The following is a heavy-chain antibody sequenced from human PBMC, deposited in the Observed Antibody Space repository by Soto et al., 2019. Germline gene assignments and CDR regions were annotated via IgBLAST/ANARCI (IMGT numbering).Heavy chain of an antibody. CDR2: IRSKAYGGTT. Sequence: GGSLRLSCTASGFTFGDYAMSWFRQAPGKGLEWVGFIRSKAYGGTTEYAASVKGRFTISRDDSKSIAYLQMNSLKTEDTAVYYCTRAAVRGVIIQIDDYWGQGTLVTVS. D-gene: IGHD3-10*01. CDR1: GFTFGDYA. J-gene: IGHJ4*02. CDR3: TRAAVRGVIIQIDDY. V-gene: IGHV3-49*03.